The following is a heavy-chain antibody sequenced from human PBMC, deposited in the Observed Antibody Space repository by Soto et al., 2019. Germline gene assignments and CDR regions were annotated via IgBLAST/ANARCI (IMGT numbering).Heavy chain of an antibody. D-gene: IGHD1-1*01. CDR3: ATSQKGYNWNYFDH. J-gene: IGHJ4*02. CDR1: GGSVSGSYYY. Sequence: SETLSLTCAVSGGSVSGSYYYWAWLRQSPGKGPEWIGSVFHTGFTSYNPSLESRVSVSVDTSKSQFSLKLSAVTASDTAVYYCATSQKGYNWNYFDHWGQGTLVTVSS. V-gene: IGHV4-39*01. CDR2: VFHTGFT.